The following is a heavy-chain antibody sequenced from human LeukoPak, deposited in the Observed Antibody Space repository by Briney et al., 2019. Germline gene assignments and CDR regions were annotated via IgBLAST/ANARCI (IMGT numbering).Heavy chain of an antibody. CDR2: ISSSSSYT. J-gene: IGHJ4*02. D-gene: IGHD2-15*01. V-gene: IGHV3-11*06. Sequence: PGRSLRLSCAASGLTFSDYYMSWIRQAPVKGLEWVSYISSSSSYTNYADSVKGRFTISRDNAKNSLYLQMNSLRAEDTAVYYCVREDCSGGSCYLSSFDYWGQGTLVTVSS. CDR3: VREDCSGGSCYLSSFDY. CDR1: GLTFSDYY.